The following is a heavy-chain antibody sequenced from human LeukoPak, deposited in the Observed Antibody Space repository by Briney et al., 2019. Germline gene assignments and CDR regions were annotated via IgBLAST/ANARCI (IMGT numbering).Heavy chain of an antibody. Sequence: GGSLRLSCAASEFTFSSYSMNWVRQAPGKGLEWVSYISSISSTIYYADSVKSRFTISRDNAKNSLFLQMNSLRAEDTAVYYCARGLHYYDTGGYYYPDAFDIWGQGTMVTVSS. CDR1: EFTFSSYS. CDR3: ARGLHYYDTGGYYYPDAFDI. V-gene: IGHV3-48*01. CDR2: ISSISSTI. J-gene: IGHJ3*02. D-gene: IGHD3-22*01.